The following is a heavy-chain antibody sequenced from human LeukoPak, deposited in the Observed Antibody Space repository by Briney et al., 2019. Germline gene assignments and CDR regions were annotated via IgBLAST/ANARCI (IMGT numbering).Heavy chain of an antibody. CDR3: ARGVTMVRGVHLDY. D-gene: IGHD3-10*01. Sequence: PSETLSLTCAVYGGSFSDYYWSWIRQPPGKGLEWIGYIYYSGSTNYNPSLKSRVTISVDTSKNQFSLKLSSVTAADTAVYYCARGVTMVRGVHLDYWGQGTLVTVSS. CDR2: IYYSGST. J-gene: IGHJ4*02. CDR1: GGSFSDYY. V-gene: IGHV4-59*01.